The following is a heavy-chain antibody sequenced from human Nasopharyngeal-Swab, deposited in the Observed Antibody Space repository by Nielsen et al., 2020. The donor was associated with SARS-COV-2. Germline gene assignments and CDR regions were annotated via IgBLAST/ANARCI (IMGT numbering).Heavy chain of an antibody. V-gene: IGHV4-34*01. CDR3: ARGAPRGGYDFSLYYYYYYGVDV. CDR2: INHSGST. D-gene: IGHD5-12*01. Sequence: RQAPGKGLEWIGEINHSGSTNYNPSLKSRVIISVDTSKSQFSLKLSSVTAADTAVYYCARGAPRGGYDFSLYYYYYYGVDVWGQGTTVTVSS. J-gene: IGHJ6*02.